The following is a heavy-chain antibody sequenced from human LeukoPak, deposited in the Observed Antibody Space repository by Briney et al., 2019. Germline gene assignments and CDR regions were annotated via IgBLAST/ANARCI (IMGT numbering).Heavy chain of an antibody. Sequence: GESLRISRKGYGYSFTSYWIIWVRQTPGKGLEWMGRIDPSDSYTNYSPSLQGHVTISADKSISAAYLQWSNLKASDTAMYYCARARGDHYSFDYWGQGTLVTVSS. V-gene: IGHV5-10-1*01. CDR1: GYSFTSYW. CDR3: ARARGDHYSFDY. D-gene: IGHD3-10*01. J-gene: IGHJ4*02. CDR2: IDPSDSYT.